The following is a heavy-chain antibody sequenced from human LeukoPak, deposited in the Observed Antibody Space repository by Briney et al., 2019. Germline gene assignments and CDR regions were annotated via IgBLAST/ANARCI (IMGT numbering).Heavy chain of an antibody. Sequence: ASVKVSCKASGFTFTSYGISWVRQAPGQGLEWMGWISAYNGNTNYAQKLQGRVTMTTDTSTSTAYMELRSLRSDDTAVYYCARTLLIVGATPDAFDIWGQGTMVTVSS. CDR3: ARTLLIVGATPDAFDI. V-gene: IGHV1-18*01. D-gene: IGHD1-26*01. J-gene: IGHJ3*02. CDR1: GFTFTSYG. CDR2: ISAYNGNT.